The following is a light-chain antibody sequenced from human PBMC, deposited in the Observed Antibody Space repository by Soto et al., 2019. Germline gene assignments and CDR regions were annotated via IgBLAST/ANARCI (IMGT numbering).Light chain of an antibody. Sequence: QSVLTQPASVSGSPGQSITISCTGNSSDVGRYNLVSWYQQHPGKAPKLMIYEVSKRPSGVSNRFSGSKSCNTASLTISGLQAEDEADYYCCSYAGSSTYVVFGGGTKLTVL. CDR3: CSYAGSSTYVV. J-gene: IGLJ2*01. CDR1: SSDVGRYNL. V-gene: IGLV2-23*02. CDR2: EVS.